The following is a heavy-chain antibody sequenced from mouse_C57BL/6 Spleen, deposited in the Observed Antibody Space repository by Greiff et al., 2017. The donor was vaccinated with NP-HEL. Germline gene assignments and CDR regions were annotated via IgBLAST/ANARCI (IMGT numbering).Heavy chain of an antibody. CDR1: GFTFSSYA. J-gene: IGHJ2*01. CDR3: ARDSGDC. Sequence: EVKLVESGGGLVKPGGSLKLSCAASGFTFSSYAMSWVRQTPEKRLEWVATISDGGSYTYYPDNVKGRFTISRDNAKNNLYLQMSHLKSEDTAMYYCARDSGDCWGQGTTLTVSS. D-gene: IGHD4-1*01. CDR2: ISDGGSYT. V-gene: IGHV5-4*01.